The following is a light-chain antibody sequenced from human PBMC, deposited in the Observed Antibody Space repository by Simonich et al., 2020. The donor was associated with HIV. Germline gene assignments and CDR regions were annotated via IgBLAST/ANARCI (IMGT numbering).Light chain of an antibody. V-gene: IGLV2-14*03. CDR3: SSYTGSTTLV. Sequence: QSALTQPASVSGSPGQSITISCTGTSSDVGGYNYVSWYQHHPGKAPKLMIYDVSERPSGVSNRFSGSKSGNTASLTISGLQAEDEGDYYCSSYTGSTTLVFGGGTRLTVL. CDR1: SSDVGGYNY. J-gene: IGLJ2*01. CDR2: DVS.